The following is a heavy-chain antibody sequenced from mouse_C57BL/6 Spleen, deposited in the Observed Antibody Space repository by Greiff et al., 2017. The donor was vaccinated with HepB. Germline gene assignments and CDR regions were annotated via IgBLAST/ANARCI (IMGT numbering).Heavy chain of an antibody. CDR3: ARDPIYYYGSSLYWYFDV. J-gene: IGHJ1*03. D-gene: IGHD1-1*01. CDR2: ISYDGSN. CDR1: GYSITSGYY. Sequence: EVQLVESGPGLVKPSQSLSLTCSVTGYSITSGYYWNWIRQFPGNKLEWMGYISYDGSNNYNPSLKNRISITRDTSKNQFFLKLNSVTTEDTATYYCARDPIYYYGSSLYWYFDVWGTGTTVTVSS. V-gene: IGHV3-6*01.